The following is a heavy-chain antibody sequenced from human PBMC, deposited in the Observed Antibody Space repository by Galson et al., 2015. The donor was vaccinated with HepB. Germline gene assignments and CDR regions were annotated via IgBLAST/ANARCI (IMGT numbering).Heavy chain of an antibody. CDR3: ARTGGWFDL. D-gene: IGHD1-1*01. CDR1: GDSVSSNSAA. J-gene: IGHJ5*02. Sequence: CAISGDSVSSNSAAWNWIRQSPSRGLEWLGRTYYRSKWHNEYAVSVKGRITINPDTSKNQFSLQLNSVTPDDTAVYFCARTGGWFDLWGQGTLVTVSS. V-gene: IGHV6-1*01. CDR2: TYYRSKWHN.